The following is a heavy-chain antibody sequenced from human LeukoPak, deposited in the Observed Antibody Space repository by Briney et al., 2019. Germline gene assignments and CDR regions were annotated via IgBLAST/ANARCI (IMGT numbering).Heavy chain of an antibody. CDR3: GRSTLETHYFDL. Sequence: AGGSLRLSCAASGFNLSSYYMDWVRQGPGKGLVWVSRLKSDGRSTKYADSVKGRFTISRDDAKNTLYLQMTSLRVEDTAIYFCGRSTLETHYFDLWGQGTLVTVSA. CDR1: GFNLSSYY. D-gene: IGHD1-1*01. CDR2: LKSDGRST. V-gene: IGHV3-74*01. J-gene: IGHJ4*02.